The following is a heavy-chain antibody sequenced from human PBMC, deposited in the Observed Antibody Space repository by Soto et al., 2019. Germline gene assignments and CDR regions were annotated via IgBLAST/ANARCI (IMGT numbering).Heavy chain of an antibody. V-gene: IGHV1-18*01. Sequence: QVQLVQSGAEVKNPGASVKVSCKASGYRFTSYGIGWVRQAPGQGLEWMGWINAYNGNTNYAQNLQGRVTLTTDTSTSTAYMELRSLRSNDTAVYYCAMVDDYVTPSPQDVWGQGTTVTVSS. D-gene: IGHD3-16*01. CDR3: AMVDDYVTPSPQDV. CDR2: INAYNGNT. CDR1: GYRFTSYG. J-gene: IGHJ6*02.